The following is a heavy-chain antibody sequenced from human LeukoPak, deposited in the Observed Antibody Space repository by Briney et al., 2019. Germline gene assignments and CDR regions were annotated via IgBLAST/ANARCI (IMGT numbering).Heavy chain of an antibody. CDR2: IYYSGST. Sequence: SETLSLTCTVYGGSISSGDYYWSWIRQPPGKGLEWIGYIYYSGSTYYNPSLKSRVTISVDTSKNQFSLKLSSVTAADTAVYYCARVATAMVLFDYWGQGTLVTVSS. V-gene: IGHV4-30-4*01. CDR3: ARVATAMVLFDY. D-gene: IGHD5-18*01. CDR1: GGSISSGDYY. J-gene: IGHJ4*02.